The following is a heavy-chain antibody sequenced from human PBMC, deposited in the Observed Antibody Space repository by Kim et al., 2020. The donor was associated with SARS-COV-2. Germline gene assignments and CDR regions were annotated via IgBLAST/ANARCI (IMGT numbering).Heavy chain of an antibody. CDR1: GGTIRSGGKF. V-gene: IGHV4-31*03. CDR3: AGVPPLDY. J-gene: IGHJ4*02. Sequence: SETLSLTCSVSGGTIRSGGKFWTWIRQYPAKGLEWLGYISYSGNSHYSPSLRSRVSTSLQTSENQFSLELTSVTAADTAAYYCAGVPPLDYWGQGSVVTV. CDR2: ISYSGNS.